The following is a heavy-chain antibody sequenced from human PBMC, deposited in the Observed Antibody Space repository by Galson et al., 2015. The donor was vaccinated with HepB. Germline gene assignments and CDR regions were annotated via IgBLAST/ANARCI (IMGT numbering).Heavy chain of an antibody. CDR1: GYTFTSYG. CDR3: ARDGLIAAAGSFTY. V-gene: IGHV1-18*04. D-gene: IGHD6-13*01. J-gene: IGHJ1*01. Sequence: SVKVSCKASGYTFTSYGISWVRQAPGQGLEWMGWISAYNGNTNYAQKLQGRVTMTTDTSTSTAYMELRSLRSDDTAVYFCARDGLIAAAGSFTYWGQGTLVPVSS. CDR2: ISAYNGNT.